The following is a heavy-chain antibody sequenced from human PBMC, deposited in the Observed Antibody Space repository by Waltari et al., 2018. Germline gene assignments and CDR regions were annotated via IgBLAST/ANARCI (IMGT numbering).Heavy chain of an antibody. CDR1: GITFSNYS. CDR2: ITVGDDT. CDR3: ATPFYNWDDPLHS. V-gene: IGHV3-23*01. Sequence: EVQLLESGGDLVQPGGSLRLSCAASGITFSNYSINWVRLAPGPGLDWVSAITVGDDTYYADSVKGRFTISRDTSKDTVHPQMNGLRAEDTAVYYCATPFYNWDDPLHSWGQGTLVTVSS. J-gene: IGHJ4*02. D-gene: IGHD1-20*01.